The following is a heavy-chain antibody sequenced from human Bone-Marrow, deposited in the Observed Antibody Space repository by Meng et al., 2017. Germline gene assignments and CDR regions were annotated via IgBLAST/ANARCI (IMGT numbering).Heavy chain of an antibody. D-gene: IGHD1-26*01. Sequence: VGGQGCGAGPVKASGALSTTCCVSCGSIGRPNWWRWVRHPPGRGLEGISEIYHSGSTTYHPSLLSRVTISVDKSKNQFSLKLSSVTAADTAIYYCARVIYRPSGHNYFDPWGQGTLVTVSS. CDR2: IYHSGST. CDR3: ARVIYRPSGHNYFDP. CDR1: CGSIGRPNW. J-gene: IGHJ5*02. V-gene: IGHV4-4*02.